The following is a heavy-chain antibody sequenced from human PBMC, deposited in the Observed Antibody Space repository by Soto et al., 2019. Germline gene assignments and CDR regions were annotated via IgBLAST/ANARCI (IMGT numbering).Heavy chain of an antibody. V-gene: IGHV3-74*01. CDR2: VNSDGTTT. CDR1: GFTFRDYW. CDR3: ARGPKYYESSEYHVPLDY. J-gene: IGHJ4*02. D-gene: IGHD3-16*01. Sequence: EVQLVESGGGLLQPGGSPRLSCAASGFTFRDYWMHWVRQAPGKGLVWVSRVNSDGTTTKYADSLKGRFSISRDNAKNTLYLQMNSLRAEDTAVYYCARGPKYYESSEYHVPLDYCGQGTRVTVSS.